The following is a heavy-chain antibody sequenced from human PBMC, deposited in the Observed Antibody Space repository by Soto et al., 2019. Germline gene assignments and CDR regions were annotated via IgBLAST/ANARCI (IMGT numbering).Heavy chain of an antibody. D-gene: IGHD3-22*01. CDR2: LIPIFGTA. J-gene: IGHJ5*02. Sequence: QVQLVQSGAAVKKPGSSVKVSCKASGGTFSSSAISWVRQAPGHGLEWIGGLIPIFGTATYAQKFQGRVTITADKSTSTAYLELSSLRSEDTAVYYCARDAYYYDSSGYYRWGDWFDPWGQGPLVTVSS. CDR3: ARDAYYYDSSGYYRWGDWFDP. V-gene: IGHV1-69*06. CDR1: GGTFSSSA.